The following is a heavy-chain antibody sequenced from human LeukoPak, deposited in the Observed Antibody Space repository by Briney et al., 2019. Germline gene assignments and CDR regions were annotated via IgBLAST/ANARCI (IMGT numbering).Heavy chain of an antibody. Sequence: SETLSLTCTVSGGSISSSSYYWGWIRQPPGKGLEWIGSIYYSGSTYYNPSLKSRVTISVDTSKNQFSLKLSSVTAADTAVYYCARLFPGRWDSQVLGYFDYWGQGTLVTVSS. J-gene: IGHJ4*02. CDR2: IYYSGST. CDR3: ARLFPGRWDSQVLGYFDY. CDR1: GGSISSSSYY. D-gene: IGHD1-26*01. V-gene: IGHV4-39*01.